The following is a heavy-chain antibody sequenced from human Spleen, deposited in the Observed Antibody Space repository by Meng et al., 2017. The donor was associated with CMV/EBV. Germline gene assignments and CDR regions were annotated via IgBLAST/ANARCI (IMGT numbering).Heavy chain of an antibody. V-gene: IGHV3-21*01. CDR3: ARDRRGIVVVPAAKGMDV. Sequence: GGSLRLSCAAPGFTLRSYSMNWVRQAPGKGLEWVSSISSSSSYISYADSVKGRFTISRDIAKNSLYLQMNSLRAEDTAVYYCARDRRGIVVVPAAKGMDVWGQGTTVTVSS. D-gene: IGHD2-2*01. CDR2: ISSSSSYI. J-gene: IGHJ6*02. CDR1: GFTLRSYS.